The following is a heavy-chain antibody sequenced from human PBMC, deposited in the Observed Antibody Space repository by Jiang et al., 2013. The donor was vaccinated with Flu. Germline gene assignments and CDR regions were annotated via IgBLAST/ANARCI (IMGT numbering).Heavy chain of an antibody. CDR2: IDWDDDK. D-gene: IGHD3-10*01. V-gene: IGHV2-70*11. CDR3: ARIRDYYGSGSYYVDY. CDR1: GFSLSTSGMC. J-gene: IGHJ4*02. Sequence: KPTQTLTLTCTFSGFSLSTSGMCVSWIRQPPGKALEWLARIDWDDDKYYSTSLKTRLTISKDTSKNQVVLTMTNMDPVDTATYYCARIRDYYGSGSYYVDYWGQGTLVTVSS.